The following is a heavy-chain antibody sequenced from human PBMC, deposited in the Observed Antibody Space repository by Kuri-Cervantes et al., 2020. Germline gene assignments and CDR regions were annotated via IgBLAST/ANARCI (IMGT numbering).Heavy chain of an antibody. CDR2: ITSGSSAI. V-gene: IGHV3-48*01. CDR3: ARVTWGDDSSGSPSDY. J-gene: IGHJ4*02. Sequence: GESLKISCAASGFTFSSYSMSWVRQAPGKGLYWVSYITSGSSAIYYADSVKGRFTISRDNSKNTLYLQMNSLRAEDTAVYYCARVTWGDDSSGSPSDYWGQGTLVTVSS. CDR1: GFTFSSYS. D-gene: IGHD3-22*01.